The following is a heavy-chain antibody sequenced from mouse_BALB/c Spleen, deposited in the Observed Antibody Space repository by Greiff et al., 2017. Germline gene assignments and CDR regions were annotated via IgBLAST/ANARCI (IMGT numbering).Heavy chain of an antibody. D-gene: IGHD2-1*01. Sequence: EVMLVESGGGLVQPGGSLKLSCAASGFTFSSYGMSWVRQTPDKRLELVATINSNGGSTYYPDSVKGRFTISRDNAKNTLYLQMSSLKSEDTAMYYCARDRDGNYGAMDYWGQGTSVTVSS. CDR1: GFTFSSYG. CDR2: INSNGGST. V-gene: IGHV5-6-3*01. J-gene: IGHJ4*01. CDR3: ARDRDGNYGAMDY.